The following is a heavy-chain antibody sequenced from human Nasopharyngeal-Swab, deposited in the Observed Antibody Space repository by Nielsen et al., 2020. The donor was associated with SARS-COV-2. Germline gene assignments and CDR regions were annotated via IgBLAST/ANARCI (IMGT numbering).Heavy chain of an antibody. CDR1: GGSFTDYY. V-gene: IGHV4-34*01. J-gene: IGHJ5*01. D-gene: IGHD3-22*01. CDR3: ARGLVDVNMMLVVIGFSYWLDS. CDR2: INHRGST. Sequence: SETLSPTCAVYGGSFTDYYWTWIRQPPGKGLEWIGEINHRGSTNYNPSLKSRVTISADTSKNQFSLNLSSVTAADTAVYYCARGLVDVNMMLVVIGFSYWLDSWGQGTLVTVSS.